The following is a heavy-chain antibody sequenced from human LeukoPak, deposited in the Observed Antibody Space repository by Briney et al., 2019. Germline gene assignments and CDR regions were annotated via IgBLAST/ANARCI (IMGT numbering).Heavy chain of an antibody. CDR1: GFTVSSNY. D-gene: IGHD1-26*01. J-gene: IGHJ6*03. CDR2: IYSGGST. CDR3: ASGSYWYYYYYMDV. V-gene: IGHV3-53*01. Sequence: PGGSLRLSCAASGFTVSSNYMSWVRQAPGKGLEWVSVIYSGGSTYYADSVKGRFTISRDNSKNTLYLQMNSLRAEDTAVYSCASGSYWYYYYYMDVWGKGTTVTVSS.